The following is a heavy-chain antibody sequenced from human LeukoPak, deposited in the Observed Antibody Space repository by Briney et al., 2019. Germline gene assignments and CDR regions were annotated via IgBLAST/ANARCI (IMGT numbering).Heavy chain of an antibody. Sequence: PETLSLTCTVSGGSISSSSYYWGWIRQPPGKGLEWIGSIYYSGSTYYNPSLKSRVTISVDTSKNQFSLKLSSVTAADTAVYYCARHFRGVIDSPWFDPWGQGTLVTVSS. J-gene: IGHJ5*02. V-gene: IGHV4-39*01. D-gene: IGHD3-10*01. CDR2: IYYSGST. CDR1: GGSISSSSYY. CDR3: ARHFRGVIDSPWFDP.